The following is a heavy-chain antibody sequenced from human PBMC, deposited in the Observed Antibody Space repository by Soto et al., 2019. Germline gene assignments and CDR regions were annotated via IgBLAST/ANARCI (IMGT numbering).Heavy chain of an antibody. D-gene: IGHD3-3*01. CDR3: ARGGHDFWSGYPIFDY. CDR2: TYYRSKWYN. CDR1: GDSVSSNSAA. J-gene: IGHJ4*02. V-gene: IGHV6-1*01. Sequence: QTLSLTCAISGDSVSSNSAAWNWIRQSPSRGLEWLGRTYYRSKWYNDYAVSVKIRITINPDTFTNQFSLQLNSVTPEDTAVYYFARGGHDFWSGYPIFDYWGKGTMVTVSS.